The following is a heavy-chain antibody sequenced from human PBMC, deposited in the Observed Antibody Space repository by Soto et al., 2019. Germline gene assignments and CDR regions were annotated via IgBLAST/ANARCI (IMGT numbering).Heavy chain of an antibody. CDR3: ARDAEIGDFWSGYHPLYFDY. D-gene: IGHD3-3*01. CDR1: GGSISSYY. J-gene: IGHJ4*02. Sequence: SETLSLTCTVSGGSISSYYWSWIRQPPGKGLEWIGYIYYSGSTNYNPSLKSRVTISVDTSKNQFSLKLSSVTAADTAVYYCARDAEIGDFWSGYHPLYFDYWGQGTLVTVS. CDR2: IYYSGST. V-gene: IGHV4-59*12.